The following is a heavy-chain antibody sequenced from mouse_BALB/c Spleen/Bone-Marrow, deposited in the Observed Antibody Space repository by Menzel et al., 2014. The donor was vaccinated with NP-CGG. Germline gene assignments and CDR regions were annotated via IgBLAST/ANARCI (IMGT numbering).Heavy chain of an antibody. CDR1: GFTFSDYY. CDR3: ATDSGDESDGAGTMDY. Sequence: EVKLVESGGGLVQPGGSLRLSCATSGFTFSDYYISWVRQPPGKALEWLGFIRTKAYGDTTEYSASVKGRFTISRANSQSIRYLQMNTLRAEDSDTYYCATDSGDESDGAGTMDYWGQGTPVTVSS. D-gene: IGHD4-1*01. V-gene: IGHV7-3*02. CDR2: IRTKAYGDTT. J-gene: IGHJ4*01.